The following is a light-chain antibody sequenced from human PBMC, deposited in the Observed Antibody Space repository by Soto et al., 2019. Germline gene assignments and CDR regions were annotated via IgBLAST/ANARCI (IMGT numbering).Light chain of an antibody. CDR2: AAS. CDR3: QHYGSSSWT. J-gene: IGKJ1*01. Sequence: EVVITQSPATLSVSPGNTVTLSCRANQTITSDLAWYQHRPGQAPRLLIYAASSRATGIPVRFSGSGSGTDFTLSISRLEPEDFAVYYCQHYGSSSWTFGQGTKVDIK. V-gene: IGKV3-20*01. CDR1: QTITSD.